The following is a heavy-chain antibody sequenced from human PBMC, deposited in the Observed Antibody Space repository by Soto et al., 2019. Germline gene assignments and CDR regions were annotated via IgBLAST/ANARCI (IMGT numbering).Heavy chain of an antibody. Sequence: PGGSLILSCAASGFTISSYSMNWVRQAPGKGLEWVSYISSSSSTIYYADSVKGRFTISRDNAKNSLYLQMNSLRAEDTAVYYCARDDYSSGWIYWYFDLWRRGTLVTVSS. V-gene: IGHV3-48*01. CDR2: ISSSSSTI. CDR1: GFTISSYS. J-gene: IGHJ2*01. D-gene: IGHD6-19*01. CDR3: ARDDYSSGWIYWYFDL.